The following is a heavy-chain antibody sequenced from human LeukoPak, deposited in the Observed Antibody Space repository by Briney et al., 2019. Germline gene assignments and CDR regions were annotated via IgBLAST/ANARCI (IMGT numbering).Heavy chain of an antibody. CDR3: AKDSHWILFDD. D-gene: IGHD2-2*03. Sequence: GGSLRLSCAASGFTFSDYSMNWVRQAPGKGLEWVSGIGGSGTRTYYADSVKGRFTISRDNSKNTLYLQMNGLRDEDTAVYYCAKDSHWILFDDWGQGTLVTVSS. CDR1: GFTFSDYS. V-gene: IGHV3-23*01. J-gene: IGHJ4*02. CDR2: IGGSGTRT.